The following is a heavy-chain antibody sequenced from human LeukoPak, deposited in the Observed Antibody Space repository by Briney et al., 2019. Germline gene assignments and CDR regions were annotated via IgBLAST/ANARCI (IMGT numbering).Heavy chain of an antibody. CDR1: GGSFSGYY. J-gene: IGHJ3*02. CDR3: ARDQDYYDSSGYREVDDAFDI. V-gene: IGHV4-34*01. Sequence: SETLSLTCAVYGGSFSGYYWSWIRQPPGKGLEWIGEINHSGSTNYNPSLKSRVTISVDTSKNQFSLKLSSVTAADTAVYYCARDQDYYDSSGYREVDDAFDIWGQGTMVTVSS. CDR2: INHSGST. D-gene: IGHD3-22*01.